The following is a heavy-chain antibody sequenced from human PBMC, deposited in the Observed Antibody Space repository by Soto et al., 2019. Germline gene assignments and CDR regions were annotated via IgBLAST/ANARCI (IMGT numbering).Heavy chain of an antibody. D-gene: IGHD3-10*02. Sequence: GGSLRLSCAASGFTYSIYSLDWVRQAPGKGLEWVSAISSDSNYIYYSDSVKGRLTISRDNAKNALYLQMDSLRAEDTAVYYCAREAHFYGRSDVFDIWGQGTMVTVSS. V-gene: IGHV3-21*01. CDR2: ISSDSNYI. CDR1: GFTYSIYS. J-gene: IGHJ3*02. CDR3: AREAHFYGRSDVFDI.